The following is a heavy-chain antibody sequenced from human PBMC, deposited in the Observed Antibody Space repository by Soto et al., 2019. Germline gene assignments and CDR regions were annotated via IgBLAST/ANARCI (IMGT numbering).Heavy chain of an antibody. V-gene: IGHV4-30-2*01. Sequence: PSETLSLTCAVSGGSISSGGYSLSGIRQPPGKGLEWIGYIYHSGSTYYNPSLKSRVTISVDRSKNQFSLKLSSVKAADTAVYYCARAATVTTGHWYFDLWGRGTVVTVSS. D-gene: IGHD4-17*01. CDR1: GGSISSGGYS. J-gene: IGHJ2*01. CDR2: IYHSGST. CDR3: ARAATVTTGHWYFDL.